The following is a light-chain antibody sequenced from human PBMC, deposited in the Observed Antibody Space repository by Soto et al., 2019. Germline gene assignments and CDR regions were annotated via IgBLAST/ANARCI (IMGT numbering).Light chain of an antibody. V-gene: IGLV1-51*01. J-gene: IGLJ2*01. CDR3: GTWDSSLSAVV. Sequence: QSVLPQPPSVSAAPGQKVTISCSGSSSNIGNNYVSWYQQLPGTAPKLLIYGNNKRPSGIPDRFSGSKSGTSATLGITGLQTGDEADYYCGTWDSSLSAVVFGGGTKVTVL. CDR2: GNN. CDR1: SSNIGNNY.